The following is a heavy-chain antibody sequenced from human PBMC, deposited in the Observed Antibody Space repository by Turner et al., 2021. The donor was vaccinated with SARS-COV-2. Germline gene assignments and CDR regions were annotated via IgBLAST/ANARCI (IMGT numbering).Heavy chain of an antibody. CDR3: ARDLVAYGMDV. Sequence: EVQLVESGGGLVQPGGSLRLSCAASGFTVSRNYMSWVRQAPGKGLEWVSVIYSGGSTDYADSVKGRFTISRHNSKNTLYLQMNSLRAEDTAVYHCARDLVAYGMDVWGQGTTVTVSS. CDR2: IYSGGST. V-gene: IGHV3-53*04. CDR1: GFTVSRNY. J-gene: IGHJ6*02. D-gene: IGHD2-15*01.